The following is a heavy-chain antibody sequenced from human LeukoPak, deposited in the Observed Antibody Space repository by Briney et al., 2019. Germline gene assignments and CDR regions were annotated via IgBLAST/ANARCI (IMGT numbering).Heavy chain of an antibody. D-gene: IGHD2-2*01. CDR1: GFTFSSYG. Sequence: PGGSLRLSCAASGFTFSSYGMHWVRQAPGKGLEWVSAISGSGGSTYYADSVKGRFTISRDNSKNTLYLQMNSLRAEDTAVYYCAKAPAATPNWFDPWGQGTLVTVSS. CDR2: ISGSGGST. CDR3: AKAPAATPNWFDP. V-gene: IGHV3-23*01. J-gene: IGHJ5*02.